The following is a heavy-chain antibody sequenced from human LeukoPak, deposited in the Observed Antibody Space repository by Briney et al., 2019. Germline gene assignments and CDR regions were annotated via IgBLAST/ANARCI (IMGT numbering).Heavy chain of an antibody. CDR2: IYYFGST. Sequence: AEALSLPCTVSGGSISSYYWSWIRQPPGKGLEWIGYIYYFGSTNYNPSLKSRVTISVDTSKNQFSLKLSSVTAADTAVYYCARCGGYSYGSGAYYYFYGMDVWGQGTTVTVSS. J-gene: IGHJ6*02. D-gene: IGHD5-18*01. CDR1: GGSISSYY. CDR3: ARCGGYSYGSGAYYYFYGMDV. V-gene: IGHV4-59*01.